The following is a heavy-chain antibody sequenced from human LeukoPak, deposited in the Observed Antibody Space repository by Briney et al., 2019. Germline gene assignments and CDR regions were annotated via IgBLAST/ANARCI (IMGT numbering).Heavy chain of an antibody. CDR1: GFTFSSYW. Sequence: GGSLRPSCAASGFTFSSYWMSWVRQAPGKGLEWVANIKQDGSEKYYVDSVRGRFTISRDNAKNSLYLQMNSLRAEDTAVYYCASQGDMITFGGVIVIWGQGTLVTVSS. CDR3: ASQGDMITFGGVIVI. CDR2: IKQDGSEK. D-gene: IGHD3-16*02. V-gene: IGHV3-7*01. J-gene: IGHJ4*02.